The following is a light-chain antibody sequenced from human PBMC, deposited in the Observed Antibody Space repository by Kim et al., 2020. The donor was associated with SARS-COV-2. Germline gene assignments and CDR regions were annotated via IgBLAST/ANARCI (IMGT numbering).Light chain of an antibody. V-gene: IGKV3-11*01. CDR2: DAS. Sequence: PVERATLSCRASQNIDTYLAWYQQRPGQAPRLLVYDASNRATGVPDRFSGSGSGTDFTLTISSREPEDFSIYYCQQRNSWPPAVTFGGGTKVDIK. CDR3: QQRNSWPPAVT. J-gene: IGKJ4*01. CDR1: QNIDTY.